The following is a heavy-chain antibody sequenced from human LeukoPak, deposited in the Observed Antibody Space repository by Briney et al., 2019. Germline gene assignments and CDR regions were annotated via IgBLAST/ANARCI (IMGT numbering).Heavy chain of an antibody. CDR2: INSSGGST. V-gene: IGHV1-46*01. CDR1: GYTFTSYY. J-gene: IGHJ3*02. Sequence: ASGKVSCKASGYTFTSYYMHWVRQAPGQGLEWMGIINSSGGSTSYAQKFQGRVTMTRDTSTSTVYMELSSLRSEDTAVYYCARAGDIVVVPAAIEAFDIWGQGTMVTVSS. CDR3: ARAGDIVVVPAAIEAFDI. D-gene: IGHD2-2*01.